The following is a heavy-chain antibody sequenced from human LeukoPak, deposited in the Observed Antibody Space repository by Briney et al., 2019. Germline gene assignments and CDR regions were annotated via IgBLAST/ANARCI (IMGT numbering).Heavy chain of an antibody. Sequence: GGSLRLSCAASGFTFRTYRMNWVRQAPGKGLEWVSGISGSGATTHYADSVKGRFTISRDNSKDTLYLQLNSLRAEDTAAYYCAKDSARDNYYYYYMDVWGEGTTVTVSS. J-gene: IGHJ6*03. CDR2: ISGSGATT. D-gene: IGHD6-6*01. V-gene: IGHV3-23*01. CDR1: GFTFRTYR. CDR3: AKDSARDNYYYYYMDV.